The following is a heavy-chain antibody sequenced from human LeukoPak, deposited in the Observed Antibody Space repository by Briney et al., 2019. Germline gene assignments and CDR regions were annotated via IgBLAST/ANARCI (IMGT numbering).Heavy chain of an antibody. Sequence: GGSLRLSCAVSGSTFSPYSMNWVRQALGKGLEWISYISSSSSVIYYADSVRGRFTISRDNAKNLLFLQMNSLRVEDTAVYFCARRGVVIRVILVGFHKEAYYFDSWGQGALVTVSS. V-gene: IGHV3-48*04. CDR3: ARRGVVIRVILVGFHKEAYYFDS. J-gene: IGHJ4*02. D-gene: IGHD3-10*01. CDR1: GSTFSPYS. CDR2: ISSSSSVI.